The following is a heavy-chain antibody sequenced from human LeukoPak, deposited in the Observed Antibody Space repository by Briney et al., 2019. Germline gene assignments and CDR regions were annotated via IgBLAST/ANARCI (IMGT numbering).Heavy chain of an antibody. CDR3: GRALKGCDAFDI. V-gene: IGHV1-8*03. CDR2: INTNTGNP. CDR1: GYTFTSYD. J-gene: IGHJ3*02. Sequence: ASVKVSCKASGYTFTSYDMNWVRQAPGQGLEWMGWINTNTGNPGYAQTFKGRFTFTRNTSISTTYLELSSLRSEDTAVYYCGRALKGCDAFDIWGQGTMVTVSS.